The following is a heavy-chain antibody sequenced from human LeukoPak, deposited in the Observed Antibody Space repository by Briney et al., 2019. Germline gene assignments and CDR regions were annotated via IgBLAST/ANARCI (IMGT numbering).Heavy chain of an antibody. CDR2: INPSGGST. CDR1: GYTFTSYY. V-gene: IGHV1-46*01. J-gene: IGHJ5*02. CDR3: ARNQYYYDSSGYHYNWFDP. Sequence: GASVKVSCKASGYTFTSYYMHWVRQAPGQGLEWMGIINPSGGSTSYAQKFQGRVTMTRDMSTSTVYMELSSLRSEDTAVYYCARNQYYYDSSGYHYNWFDPWGQGTLVTVSS. D-gene: IGHD3-22*01.